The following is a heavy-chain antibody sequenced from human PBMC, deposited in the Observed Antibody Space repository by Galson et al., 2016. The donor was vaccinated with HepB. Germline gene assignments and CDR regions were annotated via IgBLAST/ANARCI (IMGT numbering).Heavy chain of an antibody. D-gene: IGHD3-10*01. V-gene: IGHV3-21*01. CDR3: ERGIGGTDRXXWFDP. J-gene: IGHJ5*02. CDR2: XXSTXXXT. Sequence: SLRLSCAATGFIFSTXXMNXXXQAXXXGLXXVSXXXSTXXXTSXADSXKGRFTISRDNGKNTLYLQXNSLRAEDTAWYYCERGIGGTDRXXWFDPRGXGAXXTVXS. CDR1: GFIFSTXX.